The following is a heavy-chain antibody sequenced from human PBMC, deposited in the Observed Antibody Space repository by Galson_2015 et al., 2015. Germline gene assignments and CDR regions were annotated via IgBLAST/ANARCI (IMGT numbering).Heavy chain of an antibody. V-gene: IGHV3-30-3*01. Sequence: SLRLSCAASGFTFSSYAMHWVRQAPGKGLEWVAVISYDGSNKYYADSVKGRFTISRDNSKNTLYLQMNSLRAEDTAVYYCASFRLRGSYGSGSRAFDIWGQGTMVTVSS. CDR1: GFTFSSYA. CDR3: ASFRLRGSYGSGSRAFDI. CDR2: ISYDGSNK. D-gene: IGHD3-10*01. J-gene: IGHJ3*02.